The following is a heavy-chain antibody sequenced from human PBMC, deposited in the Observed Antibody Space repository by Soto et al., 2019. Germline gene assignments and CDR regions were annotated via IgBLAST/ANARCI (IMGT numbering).Heavy chain of an antibody. V-gene: IGHV4-59*08. CDR3: ARLGGRCSSNSCYGDFEY. CDR2: IYYSGST. J-gene: IGHJ4*02. CDR1: GGSISSYY. D-gene: IGHD2-2*01. Sequence: PSETLSLTCTVSGGSISSYYWSWIRQPPGKGLEWIGYIYYSGSTNYNPSLKSRVTISVDTSKNQFSLKLSSVTAADTAVYYCARLGGRCSSNSCYGDFEYWGQGTLVTVSS.